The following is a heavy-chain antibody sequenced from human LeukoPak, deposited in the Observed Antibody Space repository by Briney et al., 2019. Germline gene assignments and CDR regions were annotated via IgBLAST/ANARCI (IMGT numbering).Heavy chain of an antibody. J-gene: IGHJ4*02. Sequence: VASVKVSCKASGGTFSSYAISWVRQAPGQGLEWMGGIVPIFGTANYAQKFQGRVTITTDESTSTAYMELSSLRSEDTAVYYCARDCSSTSCFDYWGQGTLVTVSS. CDR3: ARDCSSTSCFDY. CDR1: GGTFSSYA. D-gene: IGHD2-2*01. CDR2: IVPIFGTA. V-gene: IGHV1-69*05.